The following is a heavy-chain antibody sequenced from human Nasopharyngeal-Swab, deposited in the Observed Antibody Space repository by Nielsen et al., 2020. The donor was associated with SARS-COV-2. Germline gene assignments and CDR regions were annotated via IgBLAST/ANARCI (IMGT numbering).Heavy chain of an antibody. Sequence: GGSLRLSCAASGFTFSSYAMSWVRQAPGKGLEWVSAISGSGGSTYYADSVKGRFTISRDNPKNTLYLQMNSLRAEDTAVYYCAKGMGGVIAVAGVISGMDVWGQGTTVTVSS. J-gene: IGHJ6*02. V-gene: IGHV3-23*01. D-gene: IGHD6-19*01. CDR3: AKGMGGVIAVAGVISGMDV. CDR1: GFTFSSYA. CDR2: ISGSGGST.